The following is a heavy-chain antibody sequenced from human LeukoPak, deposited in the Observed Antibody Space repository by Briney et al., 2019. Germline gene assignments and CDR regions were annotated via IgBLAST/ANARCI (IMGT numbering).Heavy chain of an antibody. J-gene: IGHJ5*02. CDR2: IYPADSDT. V-gene: IGHV5-51*01. Sequence: GESLQISCKGSGYLFTSYWVAWVRQMPGKGLEWMGIIYPADSDTRYSPSFQGQVTISADKSISTAFLRWTSLKASDTAMYYCARYYYGSGRGANWFDPWGQGTLVTVSS. CDR3: ARYYYGSGRGANWFDP. D-gene: IGHD3-10*01. CDR1: GYLFTSYW.